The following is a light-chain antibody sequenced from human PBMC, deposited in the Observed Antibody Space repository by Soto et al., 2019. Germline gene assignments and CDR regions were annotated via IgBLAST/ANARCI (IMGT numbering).Light chain of an antibody. CDR3: QQRSNWPRT. Sequence: PGERVTLSCRASQSISGSYLTWYQQKRGQAPRLPIYGAPTRATGIPASFSGSGSGTDFTLPISSLEPEDFAVYYCQQRSNWPRTFGQGTKVDIK. V-gene: IGKV3-11*01. J-gene: IGKJ1*01. CDR2: GAP. CDR1: QSISGSY.